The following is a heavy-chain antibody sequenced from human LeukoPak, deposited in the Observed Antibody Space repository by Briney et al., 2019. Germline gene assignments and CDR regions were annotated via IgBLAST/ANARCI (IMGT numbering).Heavy chain of an antibody. J-gene: IGHJ5*02. V-gene: IGHV3-23*01. CDR2: ISGSGGST. D-gene: IGHD2-15*01. CDR3: AKGLASRDCSGGSCYGWFDP. CDR1: GFTFSSYA. Sequence: GGSLRLSCAASGFTFSSYATSWVRQAPGKGLEWVSAISGSGGSTYYADSVKGRFTISRDNSKNTLYLQMNSLRAEDTAVYYCAKGLASRDCSGGSCYGWFDPWGQGTLVTVSS.